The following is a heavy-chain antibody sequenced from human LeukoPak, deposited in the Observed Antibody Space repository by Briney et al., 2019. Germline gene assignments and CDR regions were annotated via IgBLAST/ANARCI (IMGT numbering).Heavy chain of an antibody. CDR2: IKQDGSEK. D-gene: IGHD6-19*01. CDR3: ARDSYDGWYDY. J-gene: IGHJ4*02. Sequence: GSLRLPCAASGFTLSSYWMSWVRQAPGKGLEWVANIKQDGSEKYYVDSVKGRFTISRDNAKNSLYLQMNSLRAEDTAVYYCARDSYDGWYDYWGQGTLVTVSS. CDR1: GFTLSSYW. V-gene: IGHV3-7*01.